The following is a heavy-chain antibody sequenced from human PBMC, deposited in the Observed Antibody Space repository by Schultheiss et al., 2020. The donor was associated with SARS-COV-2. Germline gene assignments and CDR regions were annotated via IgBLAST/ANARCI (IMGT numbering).Heavy chain of an antibody. CDR3: ARILVGSGSYSSDWFDP. CDR1: GFSLSTSGVG. J-gene: IGHJ5*02. D-gene: IGHD3-10*01. Sequence: SGPTLVKPTQTLTLTCTFSGFSLSTSGVGVGWIRQPPGKALEWLALIYWNDDKRYSPSLKSRLTITKDTSKSQVVLTMTNMDPVDTATYYCARILVGSGSYSSDWFDPWGQGTLVTVSS. CDR2: IYWNDDK. V-gene: IGHV2-5*01.